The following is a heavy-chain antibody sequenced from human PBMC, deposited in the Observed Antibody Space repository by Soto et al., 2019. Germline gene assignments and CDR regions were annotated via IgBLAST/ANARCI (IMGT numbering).Heavy chain of an antibody. CDR1: GGTFSSYA. CDR2: IIPIFGTA. J-gene: IGHJ6*02. CDR3: ARHVPAAGYYYGMDV. D-gene: IGHD2-2*01. Sequence: GASVKVSCKASGGTFSSYAISWVRQAPGQGLEWMGGIIPIFGTANYAQKFQGRVMITADESTSTAYMELSSLRSENTAVYYCARHVPAAGYYYGMDVWGQGTTVTVSS. V-gene: IGHV1-69*13.